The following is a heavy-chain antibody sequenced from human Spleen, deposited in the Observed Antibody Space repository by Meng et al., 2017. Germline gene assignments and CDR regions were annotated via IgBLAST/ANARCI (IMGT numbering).Heavy chain of an antibody. Sequence: GGSLRLSCTASGFTFGDYAMSWVRQAPGKGLEWVGFIRSKAYGGTTEYAASVKGRFTISRGDSKSIAYLQMNSLKTEDTAVYYCTRDGGDSSGYYRGYFDYWGQETLVTVSS. CDR1: GFTFGDYA. D-gene: IGHD3-22*01. CDR2: IRSKAYGGTT. V-gene: IGHV3-49*04. CDR3: TRDGGDSSGYYRGYFDY. J-gene: IGHJ4*02.